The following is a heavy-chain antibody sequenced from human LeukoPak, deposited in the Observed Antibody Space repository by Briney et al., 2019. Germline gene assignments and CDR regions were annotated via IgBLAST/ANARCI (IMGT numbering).Heavy chain of an antibody. CDR1: GYTFTGYY. Sequence: ASVKVSCKASGYTFTGYYMHWVRQAPGQGLEWMGWINPNSGGTNYAQKFQGWVTMTRDTSISTAYMELSRLRSDDTAVYYCARDPGYSSSWNWFDPWGQGTLVTVSS. J-gene: IGHJ5*02. D-gene: IGHD6-13*01. CDR2: INPNSGGT. V-gene: IGHV1-2*04. CDR3: ARDPGYSSSWNWFDP.